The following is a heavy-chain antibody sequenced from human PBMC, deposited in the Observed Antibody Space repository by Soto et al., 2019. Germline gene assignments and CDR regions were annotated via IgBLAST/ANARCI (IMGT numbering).Heavy chain of an antibody. CDR2: IYYLGST. CDR1: GGPMSEYF. CDR3: ARDGYDGSGSPYPAY. D-gene: IGHD3-10*01. Sequence: SDTLALTCSVSGGPMSEYFWSWIRQSPGKGLEWIGYIYYLGSTDYNPSLKSRVTISVDTSKRQFSLRLTSVTAADTAVYYCARDGYDGSGSPYPAYWGPGTQVTVSS. J-gene: IGHJ4*02. V-gene: IGHV4-59*01.